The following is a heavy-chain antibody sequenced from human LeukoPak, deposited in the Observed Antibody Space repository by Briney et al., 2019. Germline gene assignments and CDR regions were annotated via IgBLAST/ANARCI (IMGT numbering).Heavy chain of an antibody. V-gene: IGHV3-23*01. Sequence: GGSLRLSCAASGFTSSNYAMSWVRQAPGRGLEWVSSISGSGDGTYYADSVKGRFTTSRDNSKNTLYLQMNSLTAEDTAVYFCAKSDCSDAGCYLLDYWGQGTLVTVSS. J-gene: IGHJ4*02. D-gene: IGHD2-15*01. CDR2: ISGSGDGT. CDR3: AKSDCSDAGCYLLDY. CDR1: GFTSSNYA.